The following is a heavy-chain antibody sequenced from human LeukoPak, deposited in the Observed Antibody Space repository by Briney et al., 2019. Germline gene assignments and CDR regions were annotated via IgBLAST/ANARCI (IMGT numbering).Heavy chain of an antibody. CDR2: ISWNSGSI. CDR1: GFTFDDYA. CDR3: AKEYGSGSYYPFYFDY. V-gene: IGHV3-9*01. Sequence: GGSLRLSCAASGFTFDDYAMHWVRQAPGKGLEWVSGISWNSGSIGYADSVKGRFTISRDNAKNSLYLQMNSQRAEDTALYYCAKEYGSGSYYPFYFDYWGQGTLVTVSS. J-gene: IGHJ4*02. D-gene: IGHD3-10*01.